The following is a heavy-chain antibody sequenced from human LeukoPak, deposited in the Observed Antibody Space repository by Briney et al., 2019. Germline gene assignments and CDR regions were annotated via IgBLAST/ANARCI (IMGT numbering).Heavy chain of an antibody. CDR2: ISGSGGST. CDR3: AKAYYYDSSDDIRAFDY. Sequence: GGSLRLSCAASGFTFSSYATSWVRQAPGKGLEWVSAISGSGGSTYYADSVKGRFTISRDNSKNTLYLQMNSLRAEDTAVYYCAKAYYYDSSDDIRAFDYWGQGTLVTVSS. D-gene: IGHD3-22*01. V-gene: IGHV3-23*01. CDR1: GFTFSSYA. J-gene: IGHJ4*02.